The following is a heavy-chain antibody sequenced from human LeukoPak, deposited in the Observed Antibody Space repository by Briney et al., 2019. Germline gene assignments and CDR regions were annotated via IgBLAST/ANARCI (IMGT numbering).Heavy chain of an antibody. CDR3: ARAHYFGSGSYFDY. J-gene: IGHJ4*02. Sequence: TWIRQSPGKGLEWLGYINYSGSTYYNPSLKSRVSISVDTSKNRFSLNLNSVTAADTAVYFCARAHYFGSGSYFDYWGQGTLVAVSS. D-gene: IGHD3-10*01. CDR2: INYSGST. V-gene: IGHV4-30-4*08.